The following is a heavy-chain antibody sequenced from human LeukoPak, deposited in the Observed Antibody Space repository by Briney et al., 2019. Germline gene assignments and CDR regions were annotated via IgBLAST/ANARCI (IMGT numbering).Heavy chain of an antibody. D-gene: IGHD1-26*01. J-gene: IGHJ6*03. Sequence: TVSLSSTPSVDTFTGYYMHWVRQAPGQGLEWMGWINPNSGGTNYAQKFQGRVTMTRDTSISTAYMELSRLRSDDTAVYYCARGSAYSGSYYYYYYMDVWGKGTTVTVSS. V-gene: IGHV1-2*02. CDR1: VDTFTGYY. CDR3: ARGSAYSGSYYYYYYMDV. CDR2: INPNSGGT.